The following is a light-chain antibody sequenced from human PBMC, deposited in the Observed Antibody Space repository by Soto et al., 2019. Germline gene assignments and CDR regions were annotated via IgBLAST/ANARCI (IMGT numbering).Light chain of an antibody. J-gene: IGLJ2*01. CDR2: DVT. CDR1: SSDVGGYNY. V-gene: IGLV2-8*01. CDR3: SSYAGSGNVV. Sequence: QSALTQPPSASGSPGQSVTISCTGTSSDVGGYNYLSWYQQHPGKAPKLMIYDVTRRPSGVPDRFSGSKSGNTASLTVSGLQAEDEAEYYCSSYAGSGNVVFGGGTKLTVL.